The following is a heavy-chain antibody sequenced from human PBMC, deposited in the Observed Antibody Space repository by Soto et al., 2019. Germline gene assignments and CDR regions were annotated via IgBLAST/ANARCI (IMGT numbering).Heavy chain of an antibody. J-gene: IGHJ4*01. CDR2: IYFSGST. D-gene: IGHD6-13*01. V-gene: IGHV4-59*02. Sequence: SETLSLACTVSGDSVSSYYWTWIRQPPGKGLEWIGYIYFSGSTNYSPSLKSRVTISVDTSKNQFSLILSSVTAADTAVYYCARGGISTWFDYWGHGTLVTVSS. CDR1: GDSVSSYY. CDR3: ARGGISTWFDY.